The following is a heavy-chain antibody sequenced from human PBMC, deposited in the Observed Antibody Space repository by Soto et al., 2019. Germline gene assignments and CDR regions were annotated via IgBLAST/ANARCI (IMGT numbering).Heavy chain of an antibody. CDR3: AKSVNYYDSSGYIN. CDR2: ISGSGGST. CDR1: GFTFSSYA. V-gene: IGHV3-23*01. Sequence: HPGGSLRLSCAASGFTFSSYAMSWVRQAPGKGLEWVSAISGSGGSTYYADSVKGRFTISRDNSKNTLYLQMNSLRAEDTAVYYCAKSVNYYDSSGYINWCQATRVTVS. J-gene: IGHJ4*02. D-gene: IGHD3-22*01.